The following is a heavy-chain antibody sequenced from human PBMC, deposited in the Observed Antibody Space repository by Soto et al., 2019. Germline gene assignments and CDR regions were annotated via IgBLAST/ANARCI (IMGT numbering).Heavy chain of an antibody. J-gene: IGHJ6*02. CDR1: GFTFSSYW. V-gene: IGHV3-7*01. Sequence: GGSLRLSCAASGFTFSSYWMSWVRQAPGKGLEWVANIKQDGSEKYYVDSVKGRFTISRDNAKNSLYLQMNSLRAEDTAVYYCAREGGNFWSGYFPYYYYGMDVWGQGTTVTVSS. CDR3: AREGGNFWSGYFPYYYYGMDV. D-gene: IGHD3-3*01. CDR2: IKQDGSEK.